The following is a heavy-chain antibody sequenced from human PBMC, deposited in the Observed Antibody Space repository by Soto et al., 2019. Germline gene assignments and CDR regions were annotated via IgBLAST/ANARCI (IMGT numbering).Heavy chain of an antibody. V-gene: IGHV1-18*04. CDR2: MSSYNGNT. CDR3: ATIGNYPKYFYGMDA. CDR1: GYTFPSYY. D-gene: IGHD1-7*01. Sequence: ASVKVPCKASGYTFPSYYISWVRQAPGQGLEWMGWMSSYNGNTHYAQKLQGRVTMTTDTSTSTAYTELRSLRSDEAAVSYCATIGNYPKYFYGMDAWGQGTQVTVSS. J-gene: IGHJ6*02.